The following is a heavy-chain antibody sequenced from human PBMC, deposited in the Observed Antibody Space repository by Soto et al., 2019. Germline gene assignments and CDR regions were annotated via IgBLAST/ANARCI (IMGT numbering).Heavy chain of an antibody. Sequence: QVQLVESGGGVVQPGRSLRLSCAASGFTFSPYTMHWVRQTPGKGLEWVAVISYDGSDKCYADSVRGRFTISRDNSKNTLFLPMNSLRAEDTALYYCARGGGFCGADCYKGGIDYWGQGALVTVSS. CDR1: GFTFSPYT. V-gene: IGHV3-30-3*01. CDR3: ARGGGFCGADCYKGGIDY. CDR2: ISYDGSDK. J-gene: IGHJ4*02. D-gene: IGHD2-21*02.